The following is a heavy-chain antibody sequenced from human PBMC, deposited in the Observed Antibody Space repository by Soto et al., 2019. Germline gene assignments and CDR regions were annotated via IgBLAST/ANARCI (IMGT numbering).Heavy chain of an antibody. CDR3: ARGVGPMRYYFDY. D-gene: IGHD1-26*01. CDR1: GFTFSYYS. CDR2: ISSDSNYI. J-gene: IGHJ4*02. V-gene: IGHV3-21*01. Sequence: EVQLVESGGGLVKPGGSLRLSCEASGFTFSYYSMYWVRQAPGKGLEWVSSISSDSNYIYYADSVKGRFTISRDNAKNSLYLQMNSLRAEDTAVYYCARGVGPMRYYFDYWGQGTRVTVSS.